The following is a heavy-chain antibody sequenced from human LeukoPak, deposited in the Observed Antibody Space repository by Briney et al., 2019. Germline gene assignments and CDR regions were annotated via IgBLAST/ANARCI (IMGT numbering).Heavy chain of an antibody. V-gene: IGHV5-51*01. CDR2: IYPGDSDT. Sequence: GESLKFSCKGSGYSFTSYWIGWVRHIPPQGMGWMGIIYPGDSDTRYSPSFQGQVTISADKSISTAYLQWSSLKASDPGMYYCARHDFIAVAGYYMVVWGKGTTVTVSS. J-gene: IGHJ6*03. CDR1: GYSFTSYW. CDR3: ARHDFIAVAGYYMVV. D-gene: IGHD6-19*01.